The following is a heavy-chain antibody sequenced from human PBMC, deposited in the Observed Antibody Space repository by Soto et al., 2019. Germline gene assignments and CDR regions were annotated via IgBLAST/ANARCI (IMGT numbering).Heavy chain of an antibody. CDR2: IYYSGST. CDR3: ARDMVAATPLYYYYYGMDV. D-gene: IGHD2-15*01. J-gene: IGHJ6*02. V-gene: IGHV4-59*01. CDR1: GGNIGSYY. Sequence: PSETQSLTCTVSGGNIGSYYWSWIRQPPGKGLEWIGYIYYSGSTNYNPSLKSRVTISVDTSKNQFSLKLSSVTAADTAVYYCARDMVAATPLYYYYYGMDVWGQGTTVTVSS.